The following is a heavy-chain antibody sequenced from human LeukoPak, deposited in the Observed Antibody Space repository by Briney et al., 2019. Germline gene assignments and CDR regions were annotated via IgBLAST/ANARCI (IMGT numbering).Heavy chain of an antibody. CDR3: ARGLYYYDSSGYYYVASHAFDI. D-gene: IGHD3-22*01. V-gene: IGHV3-74*01. J-gene: IGHJ3*02. CDR2: INNDGGGT. Sequence: GGSLRLSCTASGFTFSNYWIHWVRQPPGKGLVWVSRINNDGGGTIYADSVRGRFTISRDNAKNSLYLQMNSLRAEDTAVYYCARGLYYYDSSGYYYVASHAFDIWGQGTMVTVSS. CDR1: GFTFSNYW.